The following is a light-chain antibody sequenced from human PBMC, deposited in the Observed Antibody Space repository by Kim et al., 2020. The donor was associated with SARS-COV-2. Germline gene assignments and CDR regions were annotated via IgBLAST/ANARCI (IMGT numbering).Light chain of an antibody. J-gene: IGLJ3*02. V-gene: IGLV1-44*01. CDR2: SNV. CDR3: AAWDDSLNGYWV. Sequence: QRVTISCSGSSSNIGSNPVNCYQQIPGSAPKLLIYSNVERPSGVPDRFSGSKSGTSASLAISGLQSEDEADYHCAAWDDSLNGYWVFGGGTQLTVL. CDR1: SSNIGSNP.